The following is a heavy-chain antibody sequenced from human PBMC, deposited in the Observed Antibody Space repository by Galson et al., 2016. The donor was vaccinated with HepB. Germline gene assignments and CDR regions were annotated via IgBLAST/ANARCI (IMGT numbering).Heavy chain of an antibody. D-gene: IGHD4-17*01. Sequence: ETLSLTCAVSGGSISSNNWWTWVRQPPGRGLEWIGEINHSRSTNYNPSLKSRVIISVDMSKNQFSLKLSSVTAADTAVYYCASQEDDYGDYYYYGMDVWGQGTTVTVSS. CDR3: ASQEDDYGDYYYYGMDV. CDR2: INHSRST. V-gene: IGHV4-4*02. CDR1: GGSISSNNW. J-gene: IGHJ6*02.